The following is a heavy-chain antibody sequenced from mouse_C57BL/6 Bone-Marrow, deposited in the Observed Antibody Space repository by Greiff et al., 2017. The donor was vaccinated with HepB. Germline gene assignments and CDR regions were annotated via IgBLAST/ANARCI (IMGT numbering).Heavy chain of an antibody. CDR3: ARDYRGN. J-gene: IGHJ2*01. CDR1: GYSITSGYY. Sequence: EVQRVESGPGLVKPSQSLSLTCSVTGYSITSGYYWNWIRQFPGNKLEWMGYISYDGSNNYNPSLKNRISITRDTSKNQFFLKLNSVTTEDTATYYCARDYRGNWGQGTTLTVSS. V-gene: IGHV3-6*01. CDR2: ISYDGSN.